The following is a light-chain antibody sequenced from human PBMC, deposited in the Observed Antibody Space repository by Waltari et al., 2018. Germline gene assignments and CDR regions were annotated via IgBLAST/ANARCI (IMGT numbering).Light chain of an antibody. Sequence: EVVLTQSPATLPLSPGDTATLSCRASQRVYTDLAWYQQTPGQPPRLLIYEGKYRATGIPARFSGSGSGTDFTLTISSLEPADFALYFCQHRHNWPPEFTFGGGTKVEI. J-gene: IGKJ4*01. CDR3: QHRHNWPPEFT. CDR1: QRVYTD. CDR2: EGK. V-gene: IGKV3-11*01.